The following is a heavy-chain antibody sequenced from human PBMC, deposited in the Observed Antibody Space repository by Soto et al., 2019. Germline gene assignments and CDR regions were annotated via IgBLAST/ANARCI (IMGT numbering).Heavy chain of an antibody. CDR1: GYTFTSYY. CDR3: ARGGYYYWGASDYYYYDLDV. V-gene: IGHV1-46*01. CDR2: INPSGGST. D-gene: IGHD3-22*01. J-gene: IGHJ6*02. Sequence: ASVKVSFKASGYTFTSYYMHWVRQAPGQGLEWMGIINPSGGSTSYAQKFQGRVTMTRDTSTSTVYMELSSVRSEDTAVYYCARGGYYYWGASDYYYYDLDVWGQGTTVTVSS.